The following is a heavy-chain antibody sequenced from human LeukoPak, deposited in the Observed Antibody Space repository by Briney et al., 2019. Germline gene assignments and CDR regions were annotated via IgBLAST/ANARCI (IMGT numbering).Heavy chain of an antibody. V-gene: IGHV4-34*01. D-gene: IGHD3-9*01. Sequence: SETLSLTCAVYGGSFSGYYWSWIRQPPGKGLEWIGEINHSGSTNYNPSLKSRVDISADKSKNQFSLRLTSVTAADTAVYFCARASYDFLTAFYIDYWGRGTLVTVSA. CDR2: INHSGST. J-gene: IGHJ4*02. CDR3: ARASYDFLTAFYIDY. CDR1: GGSFSGYY.